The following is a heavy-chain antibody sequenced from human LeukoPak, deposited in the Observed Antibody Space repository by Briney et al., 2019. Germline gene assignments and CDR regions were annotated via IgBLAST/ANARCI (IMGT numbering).Heavy chain of an antibody. D-gene: IGHD3-9*01. Sequence: PSETLSLTCTVSGGSISSYYWSWIRQPPGKGLEWIGYIYYSGSTNYNPSLKSRVTISVDTSKNQFSLKLSSVTAADTAVYYCARGTYYDILGLDVWGQGTTVTVSS. CDR3: ARGTYYDILGLDV. CDR1: GGSISSYY. V-gene: IGHV4-59*01. CDR2: IYYSGST. J-gene: IGHJ6*02.